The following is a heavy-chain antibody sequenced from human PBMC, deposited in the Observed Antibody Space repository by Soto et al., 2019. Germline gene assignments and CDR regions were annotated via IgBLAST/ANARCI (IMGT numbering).Heavy chain of an antibody. V-gene: IGHV4-30-4*01. D-gene: IGHD7-27*01. CDR3: ARGPSGDKVDS. CDR2: IYNGGTT. Sequence: QVQLQESGPGLVKPSQTLSLTCTVSGGSISNVNYCWSWIRQSPAKGLEWIGHIYNGGTTYNNPSLTSRVSKSSDASNNHFSLKLSSVSAADTAVYYCARGPSGDKVDSWGQGTLVTFSS. J-gene: IGHJ4*02. CDR1: GGSISNVNYC.